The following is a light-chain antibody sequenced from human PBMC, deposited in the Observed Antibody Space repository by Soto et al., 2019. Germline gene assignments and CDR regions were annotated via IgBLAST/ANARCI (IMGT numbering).Light chain of an antibody. Sequence: DIQMTQSPSTLSAFVGDRVTITCRASQAISSWLARYQQKPGKAPNLLIYDASSLKSGVPSRFSGSGSGTEFTLTITSLQPDDFTTYYCQQYDNYPWTFGQGTKVDIK. J-gene: IGKJ1*01. CDR3: QQYDNYPWT. V-gene: IGKV1-5*01. CDR2: DAS. CDR1: QAISSW.